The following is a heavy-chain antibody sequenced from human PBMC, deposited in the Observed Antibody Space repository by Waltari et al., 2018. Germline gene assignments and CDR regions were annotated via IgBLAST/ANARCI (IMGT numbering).Heavy chain of an antibody. Sequence: QLQLQESGPGLVKPSETLSLTCTVSGGSISSSSYYWGWIRQPPGKGLGWIGSSHYSGSTDYNPSLKSRVTISVDTSKNQFSLKLSAVTAADTAVYYCARLISSGWYGWFDPWGQGTLVTVSS. D-gene: IGHD6-19*01. CDR3: ARLISSGWYGWFDP. CDR2: SHYSGST. V-gene: IGHV4-39*01. CDR1: GGSISSSSYY. J-gene: IGHJ5*02.